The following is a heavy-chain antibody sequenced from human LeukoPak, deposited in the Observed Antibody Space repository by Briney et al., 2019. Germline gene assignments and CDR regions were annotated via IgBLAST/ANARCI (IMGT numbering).Heavy chain of an antibody. CDR2: IYYSGSN. J-gene: IGHJ5*02. CDR1: GGSISSGGYY. V-gene: IGHV4-31*03. Sequence: SETLSLTCTVSGGSISSGGYYWSWIRQHQGQGLEWIGCIYYSGSNYYNPSLKSRVTISVDTSKHQFPVKLSSVTAADTAVYYCAGRYCSGGSCYSPFNWFDPWGQGTLVTVSS. CDR3: AGRYCSGGSCYSPFNWFDP. D-gene: IGHD2-15*01.